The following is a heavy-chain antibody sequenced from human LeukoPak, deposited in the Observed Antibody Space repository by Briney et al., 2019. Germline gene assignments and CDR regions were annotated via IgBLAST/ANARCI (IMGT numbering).Heavy chain of an antibody. D-gene: IGHD3-22*01. Sequence: ASVKVSCKASGYTFTSYYMHWVRQAPGQGLEWMGIINPSGGSTSYAQKFQGRVTMTRDTSTSTVYMEMSSLRSEDTAVYYCAREMGDYYDSSGYYIGPFDYWGQGTLVTVSS. CDR3: AREMGDYYDSSGYYIGPFDY. V-gene: IGHV1-46*01. CDR2: INPSGGST. CDR1: GYTFTSYY. J-gene: IGHJ4*02.